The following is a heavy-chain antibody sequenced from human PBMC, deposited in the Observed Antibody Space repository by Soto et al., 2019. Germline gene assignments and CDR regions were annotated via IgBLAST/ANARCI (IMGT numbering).Heavy chain of an antibody. V-gene: IGHV1-69*06. CDR2: VIPTFGTT. J-gene: IGHJ6*02. CDR1: GGTFISYR. Sequence: QVQLVQSGAEVKKPGSSVKVSCKASGGTFISYRINWVRQAPGQGLEWMGEVIPTFGTTTYAQKFQGRVNINADKSTSTAYMELSSLRSEDTAVYYCARRGAIFTGYGMDVWGQGTAVTVSS. CDR3: ARRGAIFTGYGMDV. D-gene: IGHD3-3*01.